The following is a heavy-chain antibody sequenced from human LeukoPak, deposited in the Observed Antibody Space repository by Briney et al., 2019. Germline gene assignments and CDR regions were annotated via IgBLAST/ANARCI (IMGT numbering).Heavy chain of an antibody. CDR1: GYTFTSYY. CDR3: ARGVGATDYFDY. V-gene: IGHV1-46*01. D-gene: IGHD1-26*01. Sequence: ASVKVSCKSSGYTFTSYYMHWVRQPPGQGLAWVGIINPSGGSTSYAQKFQGRVTMTRNTYTSTVYMELSSLRSEDTAVYYCARGVGATDYFDYWGQGTLVTVSS. CDR2: INPSGGST. J-gene: IGHJ4*02.